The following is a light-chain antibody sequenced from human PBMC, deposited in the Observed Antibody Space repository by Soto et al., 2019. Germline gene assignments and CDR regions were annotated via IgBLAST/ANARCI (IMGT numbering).Light chain of an antibody. CDR2: GAS. Sequence: EIVLTQSPGTLSLSPGERATLSCRASQSVSSSYLAWYQQKPGQAPRLLIYGASNRATGIPDRFSVSGSGTDFTLSISRLEPEDFAVYYCQQYGRSPRTFGGGTKVEIK. V-gene: IGKV3-20*01. J-gene: IGKJ4*01. CDR1: QSVSSSY. CDR3: QQYGRSPRT.